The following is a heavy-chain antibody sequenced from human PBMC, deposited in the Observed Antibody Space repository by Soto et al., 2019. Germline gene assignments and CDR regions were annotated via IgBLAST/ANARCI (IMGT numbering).Heavy chain of an antibody. Sequence: GGSLRLSCAASGVTFSTYAMIWVRQAPGKGLEWVSVITGSGGSTYYADSVKGRFTISRDNAKNSLYLQMNSLRAEDTAVYYCQSPLIAGAGQKISAFWVQGTTDTV. J-gene: IGHJ3*01. CDR2: ITGSGGST. D-gene: IGHD6-19*01. CDR3: QSPLIAGAGQKISAF. V-gene: IGHV3-23*01. CDR1: GVTFSTYA.